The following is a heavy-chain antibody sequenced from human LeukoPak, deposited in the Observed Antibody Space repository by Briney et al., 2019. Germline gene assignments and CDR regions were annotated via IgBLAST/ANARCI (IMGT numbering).Heavy chain of an antibody. D-gene: IGHD6-6*01. Sequence: GASVKVSCKASGYTFTSYGISWVRQAPGQGLEWMGWISAYNGNTNYAQKLQGRVTMTTDTSTSTAYMELRSLRSDDTAVYYCAREAPSHRGTSGPERNWFDPWGQGTLVAVSS. CDR2: ISAYNGNT. V-gene: IGHV1-18*01. CDR1: GYTFTSYG. CDR3: AREAPSHRGTSGPERNWFDP. J-gene: IGHJ5*02.